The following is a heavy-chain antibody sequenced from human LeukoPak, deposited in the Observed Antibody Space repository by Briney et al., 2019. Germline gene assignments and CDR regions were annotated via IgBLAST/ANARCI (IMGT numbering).Heavy chain of an antibody. CDR1: GYTFTGYY. CDR2: INPNSGGT. V-gene: IGHV1-2*02. J-gene: IGHJ4*02. D-gene: IGHD1-1*01. Sequence: ASVKVSCKASGYTFTGYYMHWVRQAPGQGLEWMGWINPNSGGTNCAQKFQGRVTMTRDTSISTAYMELSRLRSDDTAVYYCARADNWNDGNFDYWGQGTLVTVSS. CDR3: ARADNWNDGNFDY.